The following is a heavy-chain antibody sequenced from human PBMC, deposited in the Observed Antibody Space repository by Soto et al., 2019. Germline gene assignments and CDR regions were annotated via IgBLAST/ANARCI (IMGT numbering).Heavy chain of an antibody. J-gene: IGHJ4*02. CDR3: ARGGVSTRTFDY. V-gene: IGHV5-51*01. D-gene: IGHD3-3*01. CDR1: GYNFAGYW. CDR2: IYPSDSDT. Sequence: PGESLKISCKGSGYNFAGYWIAWVRQMPGKGLELMRIIYPSDSDTRYRPSFQGQVTISADKSISSAYLQWSSLRASDTAMYYCARGGVSTRTFDYRGQGTPVTVSS.